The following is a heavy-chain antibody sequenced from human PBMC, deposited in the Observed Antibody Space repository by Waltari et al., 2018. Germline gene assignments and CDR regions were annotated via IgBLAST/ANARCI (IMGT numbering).Heavy chain of an antibody. V-gene: IGHV3-7*01. Sequence: VQLQQWGAGLLKPSETLSLTCAVYGGSFSGYYWSWIRQPPGKGLEWVANIKQDGSEKYYVDSVKGRFTISRDNAKNSLYLQMNSLRAEDTAVYYCARDSDDFWSGYYYYYGMDVWGQGTTVTVSS. CDR3: ARDSDDFWSGYYYYYGMDV. CDR2: IKQDGSEK. CDR1: GGSFSGYY. D-gene: IGHD3-3*01. J-gene: IGHJ6*02.